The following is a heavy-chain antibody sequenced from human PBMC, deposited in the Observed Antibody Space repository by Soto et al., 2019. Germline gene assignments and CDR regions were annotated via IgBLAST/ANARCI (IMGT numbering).Heavy chain of an antibody. D-gene: IGHD3-16*01. Sequence: PSETLSLTCTVSGGSISSGGYYWSWIRQHPGKGLEWIGYIYHSGSTHYIPSLKSRVTISVDTSENHFSLKVSSVTAADTAVYYCARSRGLGEVSPYFDHWGQGALVTVAS. CDR3: ARSRGLGEVSPYFDH. CDR2: IYHSGST. J-gene: IGHJ4*02. CDR1: GGSISSGGYY. V-gene: IGHV4-31*03.